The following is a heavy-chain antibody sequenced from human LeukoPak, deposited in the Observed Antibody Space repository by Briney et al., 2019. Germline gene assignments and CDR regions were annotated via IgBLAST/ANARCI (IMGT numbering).Heavy chain of an antibody. V-gene: IGHV3-7*01. CDR1: GFTFSSYA. D-gene: IGHD1-7*01. J-gene: IGHJ3*02. CDR2: IKADGSEA. CDR3: ARDSGNYLDAFDI. Sequence: GGSLRLSCAASGFTFSSYAMSWVRQAPGKGLEWVGNIKADGSEAYHVDSVKGRFTISRDNARNSLFLQMNSLRAEDTAVYYCARDSGNYLDAFDIWGQGTMVTVSS.